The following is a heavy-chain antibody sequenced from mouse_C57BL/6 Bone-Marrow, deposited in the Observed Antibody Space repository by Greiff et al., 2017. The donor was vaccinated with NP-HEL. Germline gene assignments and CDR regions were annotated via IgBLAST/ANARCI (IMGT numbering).Heavy chain of an antibody. Sequence: QVQLQQPGAELVRPGTSVKLSCKASGYTFTSYWMHWVKQRPGQGLEWIGVIDPSDSYTNYNQKFKGKATLTVDTSSSTAYMQLSSLTSEDSAVYYCARIYYGNYLWFAYWGQGTLVTVSA. CDR1: GYTFTSYW. CDR2: IDPSDSYT. V-gene: IGHV1-59*01. D-gene: IGHD2-1*01. J-gene: IGHJ3*01. CDR3: ARIYYGNYLWFAY.